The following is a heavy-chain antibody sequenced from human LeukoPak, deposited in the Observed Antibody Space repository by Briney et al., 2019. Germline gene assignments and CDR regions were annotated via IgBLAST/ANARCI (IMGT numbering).Heavy chain of an antibody. Sequence: AGGSQRLPCAASGFTFNRYAMHWVRDAPGKGLEWVRIISDDGSNKYDADSVKGRFTISRDNSKNTPYLQMNSLRAEDTAVYYCARGQGDSSAGLDYWGQGTLVTVSS. D-gene: IGHD3-22*01. CDR1: GFTFNRYA. CDR3: ARGQGDSSAGLDY. J-gene: IGHJ4*02. CDR2: ISDDGSNK. V-gene: IGHV3-30-3*01.